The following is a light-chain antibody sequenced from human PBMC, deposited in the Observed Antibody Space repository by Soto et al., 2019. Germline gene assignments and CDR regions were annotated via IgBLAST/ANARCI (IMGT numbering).Light chain of an antibody. CDR1: QSLLHSNGYNY. CDR2: LGS. J-gene: IGKJ3*01. V-gene: IGKV2-28*01. Sequence: DIVMTQSPLTLPVTPGEPASISCRSSQSLLHSNGYNYLDWYLQKPVQSPQLLIYLGSNRASGVPDRFSGSGAGTDFTLIISRVEAEDVGAYYCMQALQTPPFTFGPGTKVDIK. CDR3: MQALQTPPFT.